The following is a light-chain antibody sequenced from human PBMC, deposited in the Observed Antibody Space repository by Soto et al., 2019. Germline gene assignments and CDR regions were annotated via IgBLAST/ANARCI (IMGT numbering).Light chain of an antibody. V-gene: IGKV3-11*01. J-gene: IGKJ5*01. Sequence: EIVLTQSPGTLSLSPGERATLSCRASQSVSSYLAWYQQKPGQAPRLLIYDASNRATGIPARFSGSGSGTDFTLTISRLEAEDFAVYYCQQRSNWPPITFGQGTRLEI. CDR2: DAS. CDR1: QSVSSY. CDR3: QQRSNWPPIT.